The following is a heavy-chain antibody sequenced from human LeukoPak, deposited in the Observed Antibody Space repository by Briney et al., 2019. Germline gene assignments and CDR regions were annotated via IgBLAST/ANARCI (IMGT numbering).Heavy chain of an antibody. V-gene: IGHV3-11*01. Sequence: PGGSLRLSCAASGFTFSDYYMSWIRQAPGKGLEWVSYISGSGSTIYYADSVKGRFTISRDNAKNSLYLQMNSPRAEDTAVYYCARDSQGAYDFWSGYYKHWFDPWGQGTLVTVSS. D-gene: IGHD3-3*01. CDR2: ISGSGSTI. CDR3: ARDSQGAYDFWSGYYKHWFDP. J-gene: IGHJ5*02. CDR1: GFTFSDYY.